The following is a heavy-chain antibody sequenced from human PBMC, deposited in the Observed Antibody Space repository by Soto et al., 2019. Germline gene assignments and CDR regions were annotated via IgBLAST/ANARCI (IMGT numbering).Heavy chain of an antibody. Sequence: QVQLVQSGAEVKKPGSSVKVSCKASGGTFSSYAISWVRQAPGQGLEWMGGIIHIFGTANYAQKFQGRVTITADESTSTAYMELSSLRSEDTAVYYCARDAGLANSGYVGWFDPWGQGTLVTVSS. D-gene: IGHD5-12*01. CDR3: ARDAGLANSGYVGWFDP. CDR1: GGTFSSYA. CDR2: IIHIFGTA. V-gene: IGHV1-69*01. J-gene: IGHJ5*02.